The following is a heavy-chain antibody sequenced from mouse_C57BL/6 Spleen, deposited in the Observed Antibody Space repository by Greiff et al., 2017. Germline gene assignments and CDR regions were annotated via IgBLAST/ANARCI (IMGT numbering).Heavy chain of an antibody. V-gene: IGHV5-16*01. CDR1: GFTFSDYY. Sequence: VQLKESEGGLVQPGSSMKLSCTASGFTFSDYYMAWVRQVPEKGLEWVANINYDGSSTYYLDSLKSRFIISRDNAKNILYLQMSSLKSEDTATYYCARDILGAMDYWGQGTSVTVSS. J-gene: IGHJ4*01. CDR2: INYDGSST. CDR3: ARDILGAMDY. D-gene: IGHD4-1*01.